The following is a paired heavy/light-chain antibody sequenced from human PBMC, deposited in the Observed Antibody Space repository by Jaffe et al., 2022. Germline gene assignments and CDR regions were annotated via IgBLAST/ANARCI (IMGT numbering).Light chain of an antibody. CDR3: QQYYTNTLT. J-gene: IGKJ4*01. CDR1: QSVLYSSNNKNY. Sequence: DIVMTQSPDSLAVSLGERATINCKSSQSVLYSSNNKNYLAWYQQKPGQPPKLLIYWASTRESGVPDRFSGSGSGTDFTLTISSLQAEDVAVYYCQQYYTNTLTFGGGTKVEIK. V-gene: IGKV4-1*01. CDR2: WAS.
Heavy chain of an antibody. Sequence: QVQLQESGPGLVKPSETLSLTCAVSGHSISSAYCWGWIRQPPGKGLEWIGTIYHSGSTYYDPSLKSRVTISVDTSKNQFSLKLNSVTAADTAVYYCARCDCHGGSCSGGRCSPDYWGQGTPVTVSS. CDR1: GHSISSAYC. CDR2: IYHSGST. CDR3: ARCDCHGGSCSGGRCSPDY. J-gene: IGHJ4*02. D-gene: IGHD2-15*01. V-gene: IGHV4-38-2*01.